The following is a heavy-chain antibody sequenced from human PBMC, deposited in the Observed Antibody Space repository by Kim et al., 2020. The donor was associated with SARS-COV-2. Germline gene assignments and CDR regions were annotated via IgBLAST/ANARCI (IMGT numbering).Heavy chain of an antibody. V-gene: IGHV3-23*01. Sequence: GGSLRLSCVASGFTFSSYAMSWVRQAPGKGLEWVSAISGSGGSTYYADSVKGRFTISRDNSKNTLYLQMNSLRAEDTAVYYCAKGERITMIVVVSVFDYWGQGTLVTVSS. CDR1: GFTFSSYA. D-gene: IGHD3-22*01. CDR2: ISGSGGST. CDR3: AKGERITMIVVVSVFDY. J-gene: IGHJ4*02.